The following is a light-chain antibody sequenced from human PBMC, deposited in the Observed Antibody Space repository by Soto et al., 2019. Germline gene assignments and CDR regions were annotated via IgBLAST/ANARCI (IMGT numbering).Light chain of an antibody. Sequence: EIVLTQSPGTLSLSPGERATLSCRASQSVSSSYLTWYQQKPGQAPRLLIYGASSRATGIPDRFSGSGSGTDFTLTISRLEPEDFAVYYCQRYGTSRTFGRGTKVAIK. J-gene: IGKJ1*01. CDR2: GAS. V-gene: IGKV3-20*01. CDR3: QRYGTSRT. CDR1: QSVSSSY.